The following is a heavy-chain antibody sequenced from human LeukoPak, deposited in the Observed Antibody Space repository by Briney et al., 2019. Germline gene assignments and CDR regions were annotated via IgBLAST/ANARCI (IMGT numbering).Heavy chain of an antibody. J-gene: IGHJ4*02. Sequence: GGSLRLSCAASGFTFSSYSMNWVRQAPGKGLEWVSSISSSSSYIYYADSVKGRFTVSRDNAKNSLYLQMNSLRAEDTAVYYCARGTYGGLFDYWGQGTLVTVSS. CDR1: GFTFSSYS. D-gene: IGHD4-23*01. CDR3: ARGTYGGLFDY. CDR2: ISSSSSYI. V-gene: IGHV3-21*01.